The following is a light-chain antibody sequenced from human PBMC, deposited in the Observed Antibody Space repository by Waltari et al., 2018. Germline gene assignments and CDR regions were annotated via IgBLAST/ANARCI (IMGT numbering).Light chain of an antibody. V-gene: IGKV3-15*01. CDR2: GAS. CDR1: QNVNSN. J-gene: IGKJ1*01. Sequence: EIIITQSQATLSLSPGERATLSCRASQNVNSNLAWYQQKPGQAPRLLIYGASIRATGIPARFSGSGSGTQFTLTINSLQSEDSAVYFCQQHNDWPPWTFGQGTKVELK. CDR3: QQHNDWPPWT.